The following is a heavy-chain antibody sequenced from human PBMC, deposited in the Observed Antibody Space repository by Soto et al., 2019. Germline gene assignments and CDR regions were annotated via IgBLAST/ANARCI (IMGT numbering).Heavy chain of an antibody. CDR2: IYYSGST. CDR1: GGSISSYY. CDR3: ARSIRITYSSSWFDY. V-gene: IGHV4-59*08. Sequence: SETLSLTCTVSGGSISSYYWSWIRQPPGKGLEWIGYIYYSGSTNYNPSLKSRVTISVDTSKNQFSLKLSSVTAADTAVYYCARSIRITYSSSWFDYWGQGTLVTVSS. D-gene: IGHD6-13*01. J-gene: IGHJ4*02.